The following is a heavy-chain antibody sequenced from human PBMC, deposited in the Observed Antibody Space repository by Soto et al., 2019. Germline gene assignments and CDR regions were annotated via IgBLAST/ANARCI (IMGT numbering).Heavy chain of an antibody. J-gene: IGHJ4*02. V-gene: IGHV4-39*01. Sequence: SETLSLTCTVSGGSISSTSYYWGWIRQPPGKGLEWIGSIYYSGTTYYNPSLKSRVTISVDTSNNQFSLKLSSVTAADTAVYYCARQYYDFWSGYFRHYYFDFWGQGALVTVSS. CDR3: ARQYYDFWSGYFRHYYFDF. CDR1: GGSISSTSYY. D-gene: IGHD3-3*01. CDR2: IYYSGTT.